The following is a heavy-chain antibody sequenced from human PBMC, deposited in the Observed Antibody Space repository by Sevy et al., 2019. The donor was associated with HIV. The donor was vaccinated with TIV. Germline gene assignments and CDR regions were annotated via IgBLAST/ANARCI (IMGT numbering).Heavy chain of an antibody. CDR3: ANRGGRIAVAGTWYAFDI. D-gene: IGHD6-19*01. Sequence: GGSLRLSCAASGFTFSSYAMSWVRQAPGKGLEWVSPISGSGGSTYYEDTVKGRFTISRDNSKNMLYLQMNSLRAEDTAVYYCANRGGRIAVAGTWYAFDIWGQGTMVTVSS. CDR1: GFTFSSYA. CDR2: ISGSGGST. V-gene: IGHV3-23*01. J-gene: IGHJ3*02.